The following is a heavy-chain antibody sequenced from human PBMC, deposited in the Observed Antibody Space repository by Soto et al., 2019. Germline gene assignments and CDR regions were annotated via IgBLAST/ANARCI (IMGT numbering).Heavy chain of an antibody. CDR1: GFTFSDGH. CDR3: ARDSASHSNSFFFPPHV. D-gene: IGHD4-4*01. V-gene: IGHV3-11*04. CDR2: IIGRVISI. J-gene: IGHJ6*02. Sequence: PGGSLRLSSSSSGFTFSDGHMSSVLQARGKGLEWVSCIIGRVISIFYPDSEHGRVYISRHNPNYSLFLEMNSLCVEDKPVYSCARDSASHSNSFFFPPHVWGQGPKVT.